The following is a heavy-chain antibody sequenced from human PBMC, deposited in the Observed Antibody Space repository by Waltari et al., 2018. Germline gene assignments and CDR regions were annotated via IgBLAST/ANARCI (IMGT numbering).Heavy chain of an antibody. Sequence: QVQLQESGPGLVKPSETLSLTRPVSGSSISSYYWSWIRQPPGKGLEWIGYIYYSGSTNYNPSLKSRVTISVDTSKNQFSLKLSSVTAADTAVYYCARGGVMTTVTDWGQGTLVTVSS. CDR3: ARGGVMTTVTD. CDR1: GSSISSYY. CDR2: IYYSGST. V-gene: IGHV4-59*01. D-gene: IGHD4-17*01. J-gene: IGHJ4*02.